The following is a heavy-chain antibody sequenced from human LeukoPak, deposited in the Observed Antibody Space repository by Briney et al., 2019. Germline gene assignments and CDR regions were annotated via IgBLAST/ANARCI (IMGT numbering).Heavy chain of an antibody. D-gene: IGHD3-22*01. V-gene: IGHV3-33*01. CDR3: ARVVVNSYGMDV. CDR1: GFTFSSYG. J-gene: IGHJ6*02. CDR2: IWYDGSNK. Sequence: GRSLRLSCAASGFTFSSYGMHWARQAPGRGLEWVAVIWYDGSNKYYADSVKGRFTISRDSSKNTLYLQMNSLRAEDTAVYYCARVVVNSYGMDVWGQGTTVTVSS.